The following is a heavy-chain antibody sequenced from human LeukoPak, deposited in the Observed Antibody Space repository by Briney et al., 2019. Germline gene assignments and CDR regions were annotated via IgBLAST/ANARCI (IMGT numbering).Heavy chain of an antibody. Sequence: GGSLRLSCVASGFTFSSYNMIWVRQAPGKGLEWVSGLSGSGRATYYAHSVKGRFTISRENSKNAMFLQMNSLRVDDTAVYYCARQRVMLTGAGGTWIDPWGQGTLVTVSS. CDR3: ARQRVMLTGAGGTWIDP. CDR2: LSGSGRAT. CDR1: GFTFSSYN. J-gene: IGHJ5*02. V-gene: IGHV3-23*01. D-gene: IGHD6-13*01.